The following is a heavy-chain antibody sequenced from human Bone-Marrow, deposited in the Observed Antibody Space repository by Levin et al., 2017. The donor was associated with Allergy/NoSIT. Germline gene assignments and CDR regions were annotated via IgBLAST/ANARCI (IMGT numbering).Heavy chain of an antibody. Sequence: SETLSLTCTVSGGSISSSSYYWGWIRQPPGKGLEWIGSIYYSGSTYYNPSLKSRVTISVDTSKNQFSLKLSSVTAADTAVYYCARVAKITFGGVIALSEWGQGTLVTVSS. J-gene: IGHJ4*02. D-gene: IGHD3-16*02. CDR2: IYYSGST. CDR1: GGSISSSSYY. V-gene: IGHV4-39*07. CDR3: ARVAKITFGGVIALSE.